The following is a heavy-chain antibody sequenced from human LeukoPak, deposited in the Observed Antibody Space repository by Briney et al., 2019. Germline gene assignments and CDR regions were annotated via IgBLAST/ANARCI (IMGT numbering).Heavy chain of an antibody. CDR1: GGSISSGSYY. V-gene: IGHV4-61*02. D-gene: IGHD2-15*01. CDR3: ARRRSPYYYYIDV. Sequence: SETLSLTCTVSGGSISSGSYYWSWIRQPAGKGLEWIGRIYTSGSTNYNPALKSRDTMSVDTSKNQCSLKLYSVTAADTAVYYCARRRSPYYYYIDVWGRGTTVTVSS. CDR2: IYTSGST. J-gene: IGHJ6*03.